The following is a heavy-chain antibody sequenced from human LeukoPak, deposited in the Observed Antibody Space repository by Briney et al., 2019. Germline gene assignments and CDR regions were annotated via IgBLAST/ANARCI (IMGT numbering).Heavy chain of an antibody. CDR1: GFTFSSYS. CDR3: AREGGYYDFWSGYYSPNWFDP. D-gene: IGHD3-3*01. CDR2: ISSSSSTI. Sequence: PGGSLRLSCAASGFTFSSYSMNWVRQAPGKGLEWVSYISSSSSTIYYADSVKGRFTISRDNAKNSLYLQMNSLRAEDTAVYYCAREGGYYDFWSGYYSPNWFDPWGQGTLVTVSS. V-gene: IGHV3-48*01. J-gene: IGHJ5*02.